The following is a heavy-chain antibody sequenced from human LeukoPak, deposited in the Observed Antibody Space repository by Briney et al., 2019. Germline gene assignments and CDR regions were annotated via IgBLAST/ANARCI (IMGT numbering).Heavy chain of an antibody. D-gene: IGHD4-17*01. J-gene: IGHJ3*02. CDR1: GGSISSYY. CDR3: ARGRLRDAFDI. V-gene: IGHV4-59*01. Sequence: SETLSLTCTVSGGSISSYYWSWIRQPPGKGLEWIGYIYYSGSTNYNPSLKGRVTISVDTSKNQFSLKLSSVTAADTAVYYCARGRLRDAFDIWGQGTMVTVSS. CDR2: IYYSGST.